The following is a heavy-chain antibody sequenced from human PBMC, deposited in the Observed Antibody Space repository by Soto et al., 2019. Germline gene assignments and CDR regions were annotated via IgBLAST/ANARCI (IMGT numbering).Heavy chain of an antibody. J-gene: IGHJ3*02. Sequence: QVHLVQSGAEVKKPGASVKVSCKASGYTLTSYGISWVRQAPGQGLQWMGWISAYNGNTNYADKLQGRVTMTTDTSTSTDHMEVRSLRSDDTAVYYCARAGAFYETSGYPWSTFDIWGQGTMVTVSS. D-gene: IGHD3-22*01. CDR3: ARAGAFYETSGYPWSTFDI. CDR2: ISAYNGNT. V-gene: IGHV1-18*01. CDR1: GYTLTSYG.